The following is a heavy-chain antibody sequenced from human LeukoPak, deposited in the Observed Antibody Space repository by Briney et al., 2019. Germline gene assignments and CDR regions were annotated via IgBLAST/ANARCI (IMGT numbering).Heavy chain of an antibody. J-gene: IGHJ4*02. D-gene: IGHD2-15*01. Sequence: SETLSLTCTVSGGSINNYYWSWIRQPPGKGLEWIGEINHSGSTNYNPSLKSRVTISVDTSKNQFSLKLSSVTASDTAVYYCARVDFSSWSGHGFDYWGQGTLVTVSS. CDR2: INHSGST. V-gene: IGHV4-34*01. CDR1: GGSINNYY. CDR3: ARVDFSSWSGHGFDY.